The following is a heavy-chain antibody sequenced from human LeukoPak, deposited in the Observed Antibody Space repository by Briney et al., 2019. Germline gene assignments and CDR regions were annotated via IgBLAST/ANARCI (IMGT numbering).Heavy chain of an antibody. J-gene: IGHJ4*02. V-gene: IGHV4-39*07. CDR2: IYYSGST. D-gene: IGHD6-13*01. CDR1: GGSINSSDYY. Sequence: SETLSLTCPVSGGSINSSDYYWGWIRQPPGKGLEWIGSIYYSGSTYYNPSLKSRVTISVDTSKNQFSLKLSSVTAADTAVYYCARTPIAAAGIIDYWGQGTLVTVSS. CDR3: ARTPIAAAGIIDY.